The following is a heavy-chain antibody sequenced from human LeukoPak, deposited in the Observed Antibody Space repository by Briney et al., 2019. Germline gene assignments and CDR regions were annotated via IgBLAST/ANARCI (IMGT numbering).Heavy chain of an antibody. CDR3: ASSTGIWLLDY. CDR2: IYYSGST. J-gene: IGHJ4*02. D-gene: IGHD5-18*01. Sequence: SETLSLTCTVSGGSISSYYWSWIRQPPGKGLEWIGYIYYSGSTNYNPSLKSRVTISVDTSKNQFSLKLSSVTAADTAVYYCASSTGIWLLDYWGQGTLVTVSS. V-gene: IGHV4-59*08. CDR1: GGSISSYY.